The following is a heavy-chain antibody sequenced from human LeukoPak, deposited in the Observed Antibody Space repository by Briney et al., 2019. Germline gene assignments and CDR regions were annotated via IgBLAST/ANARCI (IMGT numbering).Heavy chain of an antibody. J-gene: IGHJ4*02. V-gene: IGHV3-23*01. CDR3: AKHRGYSSSSSHY. Sequence: GGSLRLSCAASGFTFSNAWMSWVRQAPGKGLDWVSGISGSGGSTYYADSVKGRFTISRDNSRNTMYLQMGSLRAEDTAVYYCAKHRGYSSSSSHYWGQGTLVTVSS. D-gene: IGHD6-6*01. CDR2: ISGSGGST. CDR1: GFTFSNAW.